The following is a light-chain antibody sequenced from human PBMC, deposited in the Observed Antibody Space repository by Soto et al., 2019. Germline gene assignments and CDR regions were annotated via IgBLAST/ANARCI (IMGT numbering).Light chain of an antibody. J-gene: IGKJ3*01. CDR3: QQYGSSYT. CDR1: QSVRNNY. CDR2: GTS. Sequence: EIVLTQSPGTLSLSPGERATLSCRASQSVRNNYLAWYQQQPGQAPRLLIYGTSTRDTGIPDRFSGSGSGTDFTLTISRLETEHFAVYYCQQYGSSYTFGPGSKVDIK. V-gene: IGKV3-20*01.